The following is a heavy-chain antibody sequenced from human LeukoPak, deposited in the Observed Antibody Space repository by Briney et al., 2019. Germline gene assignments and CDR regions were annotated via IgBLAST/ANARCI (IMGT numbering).Heavy chain of an antibody. D-gene: IGHD3-22*01. CDR1: GFTFSSYA. Sequence: QPGGSLRLSCAASGFTFSSYAMSWVRQAPGKGLEWVSAISGSGGSTYYADSVKGRFTISRDNSKSTLYLQMNSLRAEDTAVYYCASLITMIVVVMDYWGQGTLVTVSS. CDR2: ISGSGGST. CDR3: ASLITMIVVVMDY. V-gene: IGHV3-23*01. J-gene: IGHJ4*02.